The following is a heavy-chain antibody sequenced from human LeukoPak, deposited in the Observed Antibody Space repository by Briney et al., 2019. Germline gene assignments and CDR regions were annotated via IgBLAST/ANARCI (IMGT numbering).Heavy chain of an antibody. V-gene: IGHV3-33*08. J-gene: IGHJ4*02. CDR2: IWYDGSNK. CDR3: ARENHDFWSGYQRFWSSLYY. CDR1: GFTFSSYW. Sequence: GGSLRLSCAASGFTFSSYWMHWVRQAPGKGLEWVAVIWYDGSNKYYADSVKGRFTISRDNSKNTLYLQMNSLRAEDTAVYYCARENHDFWSGYQRFWSSLYYWGQGTLVTVSS. D-gene: IGHD3-3*01.